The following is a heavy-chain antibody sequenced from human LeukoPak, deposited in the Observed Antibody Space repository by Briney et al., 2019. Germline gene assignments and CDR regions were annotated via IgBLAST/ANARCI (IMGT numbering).Heavy chain of an antibody. CDR2: IYTSGVT. J-gene: IGHJ4*02. D-gene: IGHD1-1*01. V-gene: IGHV4-4*07. CDR1: GGSLTTYF. CDR3: ARETGDLGRSLDY. Sequence: SETLSLTCSVSGGSLTTYFWSWIRQPAGEGLEWIGRIYTSGVTNFNPSLKSRVTMSVDTSKNQFSLNLSSVTAADTAVYYCARETGDLGRSLDYWGQGTLVTVSS.